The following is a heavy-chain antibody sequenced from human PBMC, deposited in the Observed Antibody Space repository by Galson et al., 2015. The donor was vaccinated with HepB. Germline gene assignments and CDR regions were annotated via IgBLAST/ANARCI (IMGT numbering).Heavy chain of an antibody. D-gene: IGHD3-22*01. CDR3: ARDPLQYYDSSGYYSH. V-gene: IGHV3-30*04. CDR1: GFTFSSYA. Sequence: SLRLSCAASGFTFSSYAMHWVRQAPGKGLEWVAVISYDGSNKYYADSVKGRFTISRDNSKNTLYLQMNSLRAEDTAVYYCARDPLQYYDSSGYYSHWGQGTLVTASS. J-gene: IGHJ4*02. CDR2: ISYDGSNK.